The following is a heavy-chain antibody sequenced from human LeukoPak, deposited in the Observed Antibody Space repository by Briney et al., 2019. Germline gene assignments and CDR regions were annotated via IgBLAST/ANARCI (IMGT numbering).Heavy chain of an antibody. J-gene: IGHJ3*02. CDR2: ISAYNGNT. D-gene: IGHD6-13*01. V-gene: IGHV1-18*01. Sequence: ASVKVSCKASGYTFTSYGISWVRRAPGQGLEWMGLISAYNGNTNYAQKLQGRVTMTTDTSTSTAYMELRSLRSDDTAVYYCARDRGLTAAGPDAFDIWGQGTMVTVSS. CDR3: ARDRGLTAAGPDAFDI. CDR1: GYTFTSYG.